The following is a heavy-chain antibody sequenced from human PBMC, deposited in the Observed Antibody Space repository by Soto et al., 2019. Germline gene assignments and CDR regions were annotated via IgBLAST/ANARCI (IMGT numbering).Heavy chain of an antibody. V-gene: IGHV3-11*01. CDR3: ARDKEGRYSSSWPYYYYYMDV. CDR2: ISSSGSTI. D-gene: IGHD6-13*01. J-gene: IGHJ6*03. CDR1: GFTFSDYY. Sequence: GGSLRLSCAASGFTFSDYYMSWIRQAPGKGLEWVSYISSSGSTIYYADSVKGRFTISRDNAKNSLYLQMNSLRAEDTAMYYCARDKEGRYSSSWPYYYYYMDVWGKGTTVTVSS.